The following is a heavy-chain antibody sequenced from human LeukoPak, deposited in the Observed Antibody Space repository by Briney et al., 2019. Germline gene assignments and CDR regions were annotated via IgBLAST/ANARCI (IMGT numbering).Heavy chain of an antibody. V-gene: IGHV1-46*01. J-gene: IGHJ4*02. CDR3: ARRHKHYYQIDY. Sequence: ASVKVSCKASGYTFATYYIHWVRQAPGQGLEWMGIINPSGGSTNYAQNFQGRVTMTRDTSTTTVYMELSSLRSDDTAVFYCARRHKHYYQIDYWGQGTLVTVSS. D-gene: IGHD1-26*01. CDR2: INPSGGST. CDR1: GYTFATYY.